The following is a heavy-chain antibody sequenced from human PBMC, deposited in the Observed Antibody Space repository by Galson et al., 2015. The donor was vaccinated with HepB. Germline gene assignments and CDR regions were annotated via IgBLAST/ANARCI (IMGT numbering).Heavy chain of an antibody. D-gene: IGHD7-27*01. V-gene: IGHV5-51*01. CDR1: GYIFTNYW. Sequence: QSGAEVKEPGESLKISCTASGYIFTNYWIGWVRHMPGKGLEWMGRIYPGDSDTTYSPSFQGQVTISADKSIGTAYLQWNSLKASDTAIYYCARRGWGSSFWYFDLWGHGTLVTVSS. CDR2: IYPGDSDT. CDR3: ARRGWGSSFWYFDL. J-gene: IGHJ2*01.